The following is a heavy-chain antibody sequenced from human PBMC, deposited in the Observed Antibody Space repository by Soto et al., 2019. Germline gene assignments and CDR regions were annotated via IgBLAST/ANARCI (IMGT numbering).Heavy chain of an antibody. Sequence: QVRLVQSGAEVKKPGSSVKVSCKASGGTFSNYAISWVRQAPGQGLEWMGGIILPFGTANYAQKFQGRVTITADESMTTAYRELSGLRSEDTAVYYCARVPDYAGYFDYWGQGTLVTVSS. J-gene: IGHJ4*02. CDR1: GGTFSNYA. CDR3: ARVPDYAGYFDY. V-gene: IGHV1-69*12. D-gene: IGHD4-17*01. CDR2: IILPFGTA.